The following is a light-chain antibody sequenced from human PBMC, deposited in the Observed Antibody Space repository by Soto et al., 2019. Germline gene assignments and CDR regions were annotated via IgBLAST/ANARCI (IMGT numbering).Light chain of an antibody. Sequence: DIQMTQSPSTLSASVGDRVTITCRASQSISSWLAWYQQKPGKAPKLLLYKASSLESGVPSRFSGSGSGTEFTLTISSLPPDDFASYYCQQYNSYWTFGQGNKVEIK. J-gene: IGKJ1*01. CDR3: QQYNSYWT. CDR2: KAS. CDR1: QSISSW. V-gene: IGKV1-5*03.